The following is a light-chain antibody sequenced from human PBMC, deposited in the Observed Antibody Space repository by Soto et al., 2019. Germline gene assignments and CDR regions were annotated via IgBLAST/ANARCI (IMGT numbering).Light chain of an antibody. CDR3: HQRQSWPRT. Sequence: IVLTQSPATLSSSPWETATLSCRASQYVGTRLAWYQHKPGQAPRLLIYYTSNRVTGIPARFSGSGSGTDFTLTINSLAPEDFAIYYCHQRQSWPRTFGQGTKVDI. J-gene: IGKJ1*01. CDR2: YTS. CDR1: QYVGTR. V-gene: IGKV3-11*01.